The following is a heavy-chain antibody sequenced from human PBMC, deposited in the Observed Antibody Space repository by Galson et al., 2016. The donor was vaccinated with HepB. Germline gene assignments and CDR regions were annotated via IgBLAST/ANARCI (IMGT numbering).Heavy chain of an antibody. V-gene: IGHV3-48*02. J-gene: IGHJ4*02. CDR3: VRDWALIN. Sequence: SLRLSCAASGFTFSSHSMNWVRQAPGKGLEWVSYISSSSSTKYYSDSVRGRFTISRDNAKNSLYLQMHSLRDEDTAFYYCVRDWALINWGQGTLVTVSS. CDR1: GFTFSSHS. D-gene: IGHD3-16*01. CDR2: ISSSSSTK.